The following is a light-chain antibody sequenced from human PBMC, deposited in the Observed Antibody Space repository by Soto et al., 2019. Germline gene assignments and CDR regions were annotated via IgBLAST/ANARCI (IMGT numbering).Light chain of an antibody. V-gene: IGKV3-20*01. CDR3: QHYGASPWT. CDR2: GAS. J-gene: IGKJ1*01. Sequence: EIVLTQSPGTLSLSPGERATLSCRASQSVSNNYLAWYQQKPGQAPRLLIYGASTRATAVPARFTASGSGTEFTLTISSLQSDDFAVYYCQHYGASPWTFGQGTKVDNK. CDR1: QSVSNNY.